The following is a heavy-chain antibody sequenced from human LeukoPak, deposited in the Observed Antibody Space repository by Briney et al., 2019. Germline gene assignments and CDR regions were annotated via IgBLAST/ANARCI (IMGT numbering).Heavy chain of an antibody. J-gene: IGHJ6*02. CDR3: ARAGPIHDDHWRDYVYYGMDV. CDR1: GGSITDYY. Sequence: PSETLSLTCTVSGGSITDYYWTWIRQPSGKGLEWIGRIHTGGSITYNPSLKSRVTMSVDPSKSQFSLNLRSVTAADTAVYYCARAGPIHDDHWRDYVYYGMDVWGQGTTVTVSS. V-gene: IGHV4-4*07. CDR2: IHTGGSI. D-gene: IGHD3-3*01.